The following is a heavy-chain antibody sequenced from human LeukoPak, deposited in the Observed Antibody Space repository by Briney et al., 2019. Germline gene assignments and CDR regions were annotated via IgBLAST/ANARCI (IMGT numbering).Heavy chain of an antibody. V-gene: IGHV3-23*01. Sequence: GGSLRLSCTASGFIVSYSYMSWVRQAPGKGLEWVSLISGSGASKYYADSVKGRFTVSRDNSKNTLYLQMNSLRAEDTAVYYCAKDPDCSSISCRAPFDYWGQGTLVTVSS. J-gene: IGHJ4*02. CDR2: ISGSGASK. CDR3: AKDPDCSSISCRAPFDY. D-gene: IGHD2-2*01. CDR1: GFIVSYSY.